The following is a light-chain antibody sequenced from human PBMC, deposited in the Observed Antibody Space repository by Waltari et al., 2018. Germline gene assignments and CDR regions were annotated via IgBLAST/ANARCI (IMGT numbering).Light chain of an antibody. Sequence: QSVLTQPPSVSEAPRQRVTISCSGSSSKLRNNAVNWYQQRPGKAPKLLIYYDDLLPSGVSDRFSGSKSGTSASLAISGLQSEDEADYYCAAWDDSLNGLVFGGGTKLTVL. J-gene: IGLJ2*01. CDR3: AAWDDSLNGLV. V-gene: IGLV1-36*01. CDR2: YDD. CDR1: SSKLRNNA.